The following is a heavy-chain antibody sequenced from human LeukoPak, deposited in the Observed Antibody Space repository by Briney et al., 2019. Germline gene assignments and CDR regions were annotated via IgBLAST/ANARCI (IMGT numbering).Heavy chain of an antibody. Sequence: GGSLRLSCAASGFTFSSYGMHWVRQAPGKGLEWVAVISYDGSNKYYADSVKGRFTISRDNSKNTLYLQMNSLRAEDTAVYYCARDSNPETGTTYYGMDVWGQGTTVTVSS. CDR1: GFTFSSYG. CDR3: ARDSNPETGTTYYGMDV. V-gene: IGHV3-30*03. D-gene: IGHD1-7*01. CDR2: ISYDGSNK. J-gene: IGHJ6*02.